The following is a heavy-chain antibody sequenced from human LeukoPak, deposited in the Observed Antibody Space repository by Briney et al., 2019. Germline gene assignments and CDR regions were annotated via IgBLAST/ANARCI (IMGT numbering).Heavy chain of an antibody. CDR3: ARDVGYAFFDY. D-gene: IGHD5-12*01. J-gene: IGHJ4*02. CDR1: GGSISSYY. V-gene: IGHV4-59*01. Sequence: PSETLSLTCTVSGGSISSYYWSWIRQPPGKGLEWIGYIYYSGSTNYTPSLKSRVTISVDTSKNQFSLKLSSVTAADTAVYYCARDVGYAFFDYWGQGTLVTVSS. CDR2: IYYSGST.